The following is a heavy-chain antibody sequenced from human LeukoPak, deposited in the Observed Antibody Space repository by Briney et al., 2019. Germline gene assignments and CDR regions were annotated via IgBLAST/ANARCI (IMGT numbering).Heavy chain of an antibody. CDR1: GGSISSYY. J-gene: IGHJ4*02. V-gene: IGHV4-4*07. Sequence: PSETLSLTCTVSGGSISSYYWSWIRQPAGKGLEWIGRIYTSGSTNYNPSLKSRVTMSVDSSKNQVSLKVRSVTAADTAVYYCAGLFSGYDPFDYWGQGILVTVSS. CDR2: IYTSGST. D-gene: IGHD5-12*01. CDR3: AGLFSGYDPFDY.